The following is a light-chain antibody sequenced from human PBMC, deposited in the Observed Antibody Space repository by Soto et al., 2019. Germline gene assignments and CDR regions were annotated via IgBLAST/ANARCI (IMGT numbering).Light chain of an antibody. J-gene: IGKJ2*01. CDR1: QSVSSSY. CDR3: QQYGSSPYT. V-gene: IGKV3D-20*01. Sequence: EIVLTQSPATLSLTTGESATLSCVASQSVSSSYLAWYQQKPGLAPRLLIYDASSRATGIPDRFSGSGSGTDFTLTISRLEPEDFAVYYCQQYGSSPYTFGQGTKLEIK. CDR2: DAS.